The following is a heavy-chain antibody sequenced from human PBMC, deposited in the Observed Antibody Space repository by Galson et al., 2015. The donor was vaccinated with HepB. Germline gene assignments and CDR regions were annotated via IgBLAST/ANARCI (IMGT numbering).Heavy chain of an antibody. Sequence: SLRLSCAASGFTFSSYAMSWVRQAPGKGLEWVSAVSFVGRSTDYADSVKGRFTISRDNSKNTLYLQMNSLRAEDTAIYYCTKMGYSNFENNSFDPWGQGTPVTVSP. J-gene: IGHJ5*02. CDR2: VSFVGRST. CDR3: TKMGYSNFENNSFDP. V-gene: IGHV3-23*01. CDR1: GFTFSSYA. D-gene: IGHD4-11*01.